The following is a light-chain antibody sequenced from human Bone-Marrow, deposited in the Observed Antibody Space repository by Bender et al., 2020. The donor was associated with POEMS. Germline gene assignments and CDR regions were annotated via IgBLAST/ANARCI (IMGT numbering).Light chain of an antibody. CDR2: GYN. CDR1: SSNTGSGYD. V-gene: IGLV1-40*01. CDR3: QSYDSNLNAESSWV. J-gene: IGLJ3*02. Sequence: QSVLTQPPSVSGAPGQRVTISCTGSSSNTGSGYDINWYQHLPGTAPKLLIYGYNNRPSGVPDRFSASKSDTSASLSITGLQAEDEADYYCQSYDSNLNAESSWVFGGGTKLTVL.